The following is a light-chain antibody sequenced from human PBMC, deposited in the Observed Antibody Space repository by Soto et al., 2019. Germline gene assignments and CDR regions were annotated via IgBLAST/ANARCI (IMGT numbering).Light chain of an antibody. Sequence: EIVLTQSPGTLSLSPGERATLSCRASQSVSSNYLAWFQQKPGQAPRLLIYGASSRATGIPARFTGSGSGTGFTLTISRLEPEDFAVYYCQQSGSSAITLGPGPRLEIK. J-gene: IGKJ5*01. CDR1: QSVSSNY. CDR3: QQSGSSAIT. CDR2: GAS. V-gene: IGKV3-20*01.